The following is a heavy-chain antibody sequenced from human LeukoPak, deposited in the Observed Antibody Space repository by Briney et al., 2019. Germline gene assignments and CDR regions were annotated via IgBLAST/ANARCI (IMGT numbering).Heavy chain of an antibody. D-gene: IGHD5-18*01. V-gene: IGHV3-23*01. Sequence: GGSLRLSCEASGFTFGSHAMYWVRQAPGRGLEWVAGIFGSGGSPHYADPVKGRFTISRDNSRNTVYLQINSLRAEDTAVYYCGKTTVGYSSGQKPAWPVDYWGQGTLVTVSS. CDR3: GKTTVGYSSGQKPAWPVDY. CDR1: GFTFGSHA. CDR2: IFGSGGSP. J-gene: IGHJ4*02.